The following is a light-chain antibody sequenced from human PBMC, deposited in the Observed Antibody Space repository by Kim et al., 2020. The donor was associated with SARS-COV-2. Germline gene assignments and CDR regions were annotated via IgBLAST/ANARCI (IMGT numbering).Light chain of an antibody. CDR3: QQYCSYPLT. V-gene: IGKV1-8*01. CDR1: QGITSY. CDR2: AAS. J-gene: IGKJ4*01. Sequence: ESTGDRVTITCLASQGITSYLAGYQQKPGISPKLLIYAASTSQSRGPSRLSGCGSGTDFSLTVSCRQSEDFATYYCQQYCSYPLTFGGGAKVDSK.